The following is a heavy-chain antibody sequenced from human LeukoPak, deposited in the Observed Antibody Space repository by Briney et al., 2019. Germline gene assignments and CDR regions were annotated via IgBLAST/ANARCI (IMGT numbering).Heavy chain of an antibody. J-gene: IGHJ5*02. CDR2: RSAYNGNT. D-gene: IGHD6-19*01. CDR3: ARVQVAGISFVYWFDP. CDR1: GYTFTNYG. Sequence: GASVKISCKASGYTFTNYGITWVRQAPGQGLEWMGWRSAYNGNTKYAQTLQGRVTMTTDTSTSTAYMELRSLRSDDTAVYYCARVQVAGISFVYWFDPWGQGTLVTVSS. V-gene: IGHV1-18*01.